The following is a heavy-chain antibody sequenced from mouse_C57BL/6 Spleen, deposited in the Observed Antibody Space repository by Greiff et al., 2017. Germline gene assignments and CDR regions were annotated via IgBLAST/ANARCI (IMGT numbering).Heavy chain of an antibody. CDR3: ARVRNSLAWFAY. Sequence: VQLQQPGAELVMPGASVKLSCKASGYTFTSYWMHWVKQRPGQGLEWIGEIDPSDSYTNYNQKFKGKSTLTVDKSSSTAYMQLSSLTSEDSAVYYCARVRNSLAWFAYWGQGTLVTVSA. D-gene: IGHD2-1*01. V-gene: IGHV1-69*01. CDR2: IDPSDSYT. CDR1: GYTFTSYW. J-gene: IGHJ3*01.